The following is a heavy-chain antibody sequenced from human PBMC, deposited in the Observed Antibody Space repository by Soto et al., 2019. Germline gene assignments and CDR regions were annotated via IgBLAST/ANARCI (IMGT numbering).Heavy chain of an antibody. D-gene: IGHD3-3*01. CDR2: IIPIFGTA. CDR3: AREGAHEGSGYHRQFDY. J-gene: IGHJ4*02. V-gene: IGHV1-69*06. CDR1: EGTFSSYA. Sequence: GASVKVSCKASEGTFSSYAISWVRQAPGQGLEWMGGIIPIFGTANYAQKFQGRVTITADKSTSTAYMELSSLRSEDTAVYYCAREGAHEGSGYHRQFDYWGQGTLVTVSS.